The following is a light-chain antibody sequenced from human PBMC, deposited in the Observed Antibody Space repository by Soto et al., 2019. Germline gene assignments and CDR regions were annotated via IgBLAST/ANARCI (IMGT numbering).Light chain of an antibody. J-gene: IGLJ3*02. CDR2: EVS. CDR1: SSDVGGYNY. Sequence: QSALTQPASVSGSPGQSITISCTGTSSDVGGYNYVSWYQQHPGKAPKLMIYEVSNRPSGVSNRFSGSKSGNTASLTISGLQAEDEADYYCSSYTSRSTLGVFGGGTKVTLL. V-gene: IGLV2-14*01. CDR3: SSYTSRSTLGV.